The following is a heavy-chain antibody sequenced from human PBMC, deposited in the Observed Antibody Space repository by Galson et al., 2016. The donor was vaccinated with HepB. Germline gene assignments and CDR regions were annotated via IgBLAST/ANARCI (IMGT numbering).Heavy chain of an antibody. D-gene: IGHD3-10*01. CDR1: GYSFTSYW. Sequence: QSGAEVKKPGESLRISCKGSGYSFTSYWISWVRQMPGKGLEWMGRSDPSDSYTNYSPSFQGHVTISADKYNTTAYLQWSSLKASDTAMYYCAGGHYGSGSFYLFDYWGQGTLVTVSS. CDR2: SDPSDSYT. V-gene: IGHV5-10-1*01. CDR3: AGGHYGSGSFYLFDY. J-gene: IGHJ4*02.